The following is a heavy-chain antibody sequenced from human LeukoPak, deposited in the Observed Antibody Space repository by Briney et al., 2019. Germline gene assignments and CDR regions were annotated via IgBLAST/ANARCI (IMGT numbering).Heavy chain of an antibody. CDR1: GYTFTSYG. V-gene: IGHV1-18*01. CDR2: ISAYNGNT. CDR3: ARDLEVPNSMNWYFDL. Sequence: ASVKVSCKASGYTFTSYGISWVRQAPGQGLEWMGWISAYNGNTNYAQKLQGRVTMTTDTSTSTAYMELRSLRSDDTAVYYCARDLEVPNSMNWYFDLWGRGTLVTVSS. D-gene: IGHD3-3*01. J-gene: IGHJ2*01.